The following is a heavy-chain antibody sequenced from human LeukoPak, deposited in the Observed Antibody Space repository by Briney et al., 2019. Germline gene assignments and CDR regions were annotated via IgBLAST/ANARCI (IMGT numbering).Heavy chain of an antibody. CDR2: LYSDGDT. Sequence: TGGSLRLSCAASGFTVSSNSMNWVRQAPGKGLEWVSILYSDGDTSYADSVKGRFTISRDISKNTLYLQMNSLRAEDTAMYYCARGRTNFDYWGQGSLVTVSS. CDR1: GFTVSSNS. J-gene: IGHJ4*02. CDR3: ARGRTNFDY. V-gene: IGHV3-53*01.